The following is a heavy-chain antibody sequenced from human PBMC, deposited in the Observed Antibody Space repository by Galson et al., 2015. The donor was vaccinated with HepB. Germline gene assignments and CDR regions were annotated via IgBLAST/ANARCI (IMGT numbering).Heavy chain of an antibody. CDR1: GFDFNTYW. J-gene: IGHJ4*02. V-gene: IGHV3-7*03. Sequence: SLRLSCAASGFDFNTYWMTWVRQTPGKELEWVANTNQDGSKTFYVESVRGRFTISRDNAKNLLFLQMDSLRAEDTADYYCAREAARRPCSWYTYSPGDYWGQGTLVTVSS. D-gene: IGHD3-16*01. CDR2: TNQDGSKT. CDR3: AREAARRPCSWYTYSPGDY.